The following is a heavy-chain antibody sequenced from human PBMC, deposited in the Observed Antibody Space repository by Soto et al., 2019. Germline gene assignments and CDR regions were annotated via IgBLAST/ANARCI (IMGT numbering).Heavy chain of an antibody. CDR1: GFTFSSYG. CDR3: AKEVHCGGGSCSWSEGFDY. V-gene: IGHV3-30*18. CDR2: ISYEGSHT. Sequence: QVQLVEAGGGVVQPGRSLRLSCAASGFTFSSYGMHWVRQAPGKGLEWVAVISYEGSHTYYADSVKGRFTITRDNSKNTLYLQMNSLRPEDPAVYYCAKEVHCGGGSCSWSEGFDYWGQGTLLTVSS. J-gene: IGHJ4*02. D-gene: IGHD2-15*01.